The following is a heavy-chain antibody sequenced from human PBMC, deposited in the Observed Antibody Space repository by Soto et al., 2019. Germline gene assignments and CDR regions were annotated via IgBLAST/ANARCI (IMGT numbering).Heavy chain of an antibody. Sequence: ASVKVSCKASGHTFTSYGISWVRQAPGQGLEWMGWISAYNCNTNYAQKLQGRVTMTTDTSTSTAYMELRSLRSDDTAVYYCARVRVAIFAVVIMQGWFDPWGQGTLVTVSS. V-gene: IGHV1-18*01. J-gene: IGHJ5*02. CDR1: GHTFTSYG. CDR3: ARVRVAIFAVVIMQGWFDP. CDR2: ISAYNCNT. D-gene: IGHD3-3*01.